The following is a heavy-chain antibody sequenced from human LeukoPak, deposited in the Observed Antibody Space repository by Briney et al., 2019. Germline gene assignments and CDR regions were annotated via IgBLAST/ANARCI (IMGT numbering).Heavy chain of an antibody. CDR3: ATVSGSYYFDY. CDR2: ISVYNGNT. V-gene: IGHV1-18*04. CDR1: GYTFTSYG. J-gene: IGHJ4*02. Sequence: ASVKVSCKASGYTFTSYGITWVRQAPGQGLEWMGWISVYNGNTNYAQKLQGRVTMTADTSTSTAYMELRSLRSDDTAVYYCATVSGSYYFDYWGQGTLVTASS. D-gene: IGHD1-26*01.